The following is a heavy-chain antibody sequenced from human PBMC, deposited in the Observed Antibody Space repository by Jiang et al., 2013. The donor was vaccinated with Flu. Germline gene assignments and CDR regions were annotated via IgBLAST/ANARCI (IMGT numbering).Heavy chain of an antibody. D-gene: IGHD3-22*01. J-gene: IGHJ4*02. V-gene: IGHV3-9*01. CDR3: ARDRRDYYDSSGSDY. Sequence: LVQPGRSLRLSCAASGFTFDDYAVHWVRQAPGKGLEWVSGISWNSGTIYYADSVKGRFTISRDNAKNSLYLQMNSLRAEDTAVYYCARDRRDYYDSSGSDYWGQGTLVTVSS. CDR1: GFTFDDYA. CDR2: ISWNSGTI.